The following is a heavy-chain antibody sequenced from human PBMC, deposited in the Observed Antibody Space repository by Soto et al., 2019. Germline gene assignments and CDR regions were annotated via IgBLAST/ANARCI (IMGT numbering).Heavy chain of an antibody. D-gene: IGHD5-12*01. V-gene: IGHV3-30-3*01. Sequence: QVQLVESGGGVVQPGRSLRLSCAASGFTFSSYAMHWVRQAPGKGLEWVAVISYDGSNKYYADSVKGRFTISRDNSKNTMYLQMNSLRAEDTAVYYCARDRRYSGYDHPFAVDIWGQGTMVTVSS. CDR3: ARDRRYSGYDHPFAVDI. CDR2: ISYDGSNK. CDR1: GFTFSSYA. J-gene: IGHJ3*02.